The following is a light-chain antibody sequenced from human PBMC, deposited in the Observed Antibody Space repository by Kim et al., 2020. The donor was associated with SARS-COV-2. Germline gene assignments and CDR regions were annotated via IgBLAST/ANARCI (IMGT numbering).Light chain of an antibody. CDR3: QKYNSAPWT. CDR1: QAISNH. CDR2: GAF. V-gene: IGKV1-27*01. J-gene: IGKJ1*01. Sequence: DIQMTQSPSSLSASVGDRVTITCRASQAISNHLAWYQLKPGKVPRLLVYGAFTLQSGVPSRFSGGRSGTDFTLTISSLQPEDVATYYCQKYNSAPWTFGQGTKVDIK.